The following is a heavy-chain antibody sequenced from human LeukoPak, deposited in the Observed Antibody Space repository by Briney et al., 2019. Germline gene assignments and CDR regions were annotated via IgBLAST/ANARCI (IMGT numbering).Heavy chain of an antibody. J-gene: IGHJ4*02. CDR3: ATVGRLHYVLED. V-gene: IGHV1-18*01. D-gene: IGHD3-3*01. CDR1: GHTFPKNG. Sequence: ASVNVSCKTSGHTFPKNGIAWVRQAPGQGPEWMGWVVGHNGHTKYAQRFQGRVIMTTDTSTSTAYMELRSLKSDDTAIYYCATVGRLHYVLEDWGQGTLVTVSS. CDR2: VVGHNGHT.